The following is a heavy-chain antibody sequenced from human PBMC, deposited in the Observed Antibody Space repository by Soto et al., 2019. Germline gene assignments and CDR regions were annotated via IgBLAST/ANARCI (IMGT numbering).Heavy chain of an antibody. CDR3: ARSLRFLEWLSAHHFYYMDV. D-gene: IGHD3-3*01. CDR1: GFTFSAYS. CDR2: ISRSSSYI. J-gene: IGHJ6*03. V-gene: IGHV3-21*01. Sequence: EVQLVESGGGLVKPGGSLRLSCAASGFTFSAYSMNWVRQVPGKGLEWVSCISRSSSYIHYADSLKGRFTISRDNAKYSLYLQLNRLRAEDTAIYHCARSLRFLEWLSAHHFYYMDVWGKGTTVTV.